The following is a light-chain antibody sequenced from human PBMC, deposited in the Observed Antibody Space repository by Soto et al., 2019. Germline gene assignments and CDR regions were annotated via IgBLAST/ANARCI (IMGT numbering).Light chain of an antibody. CDR3: CSYARSGTL. J-gene: IGLJ2*01. CDR2: EGS. V-gene: IGLV2-23*01. CDR1: SSDVGRYNL. Sequence: QSVLPQPASVSGSPGQSITISCTGTSSDVGRYNLVSWYQQHPGKAPKLMIYEGSKRPSGVSNRFSGSKSGNTAALSISWLKAEDEADYDCCSYARSGTLFGGGTKPTVL.